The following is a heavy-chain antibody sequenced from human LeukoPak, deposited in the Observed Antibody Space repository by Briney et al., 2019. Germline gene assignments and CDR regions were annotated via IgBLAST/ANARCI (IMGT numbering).Heavy chain of an antibody. CDR3: SRSATVTGAKYYFDK. CDR2: IRGKSFDELR. V-gene: IGHV3-49*04. D-gene: IGHD3-16*01. CDR1: GFTFGDYA. Sequence: PGGSLRLSCTTSGFTFGDYAVSWVRQAPGEGLEWVALIRGKSFDELREYAASVKGRFAISRDDSNSIAYLQMSGLKTEDTAVYYCSRSATVTGAKYYFDKWGQGTLVTVSS. J-gene: IGHJ4*02.